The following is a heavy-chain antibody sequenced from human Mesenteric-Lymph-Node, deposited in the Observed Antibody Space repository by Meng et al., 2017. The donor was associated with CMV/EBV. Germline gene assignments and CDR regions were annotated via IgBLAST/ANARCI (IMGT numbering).Heavy chain of an antibody. J-gene: IGHJ6*02. V-gene: IGHV3-30*19. CDR1: GFTFSTYG. CDR3: ARGVTGYYYYGMDV. Sequence: GESLKISCAASGFTFSTYGMHWVRQAPGKGLEWVAVISYDGSNKYYADSVKGRFTISRDNSKNTLYLQMNSLRAEDTAVYYCARGVTGYYYYGMDVWGQGTTVTVSS. D-gene: IGHD2-21*02. CDR2: ISYDGSNK.